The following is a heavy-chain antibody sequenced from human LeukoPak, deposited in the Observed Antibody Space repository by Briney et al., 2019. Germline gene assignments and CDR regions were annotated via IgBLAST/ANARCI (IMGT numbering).Heavy chain of an antibody. CDR3: VRDPPYCTKGVCHSSRTFDP. Sequence: ASVKASCKASGYTFTGYCMHWVRQAPGQGPECMGWINPNSGDTNYAQKFQGRVTMTRETSISTVYMELRRLTSDDAAVYYCVRDPPYCTKGVCHSSRTFDPWGQGTLVTVSS. CDR1: GYTFTGYC. CDR2: INPNSGDT. J-gene: IGHJ5*02. V-gene: IGHV1-2*02. D-gene: IGHD2-8*01.